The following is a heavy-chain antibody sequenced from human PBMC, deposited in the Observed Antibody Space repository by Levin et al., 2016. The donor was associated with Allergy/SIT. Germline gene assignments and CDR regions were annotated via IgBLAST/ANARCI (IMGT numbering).Heavy chain of an antibody. J-gene: IGHJ4*02. Sequence: GGSLRLSCAASGFTFNNYAMSWVRQAPGKGLEWVSSISGNGDSTYYADSVKGRFTISRDNSRNTVHLQLNSLRAEDTALYYCAKYANHYFDYWGQGTLVTVSS. CDR1: GFTFNNYA. D-gene: IGHD1-14*01. V-gene: IGHV3-23*01. CDR3: AKYANHYFDY. CDR2: ISGNGDST.